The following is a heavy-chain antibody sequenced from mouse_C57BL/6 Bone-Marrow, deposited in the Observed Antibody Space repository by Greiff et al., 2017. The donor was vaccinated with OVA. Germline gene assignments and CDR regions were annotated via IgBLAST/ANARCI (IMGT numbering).Heavy chain of an antibody. Sequence: QVQLQQSGAELVKPGDSVRMSCKASGYTFTSYWMHWVQQRPGQGLEWIGYINHSSGYTKYNQKFNDKATLTADKSSSTAYMQLSSLTYEDSAVYYGTITITTVKAWFAYWGQGTLVTVSA. V-gene: IGHV1-7*01. CDR1: GYTFTSYW. D-gene: IGHD1-1*01. CDR2: INHSSGYT. J-gene: IGHJ3*01. CDR3: TITITTVKAWFAY.